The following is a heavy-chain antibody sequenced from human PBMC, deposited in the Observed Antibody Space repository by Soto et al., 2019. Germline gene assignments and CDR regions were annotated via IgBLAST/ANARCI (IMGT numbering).Heavy chain of an antibody. CDR2: IYYSGST. Sequence: LSLTCTASGGSISSSSYYWGWIRQPPGKGLEWIGSIYYSGSTYYNPSLKSRVTISVDTSKNQFSLKLSSVTAADTAVYYCARLATMVRGDKMNWFDPWGQGTLVTVSS. CDR1: GGSISSSSYY. V-gene: IGHV4-39*01. J-gene: IGHJ5*02. CDR3: ARLATMVRGDKMNWFDP. D-gene: IGHD3-10*01.